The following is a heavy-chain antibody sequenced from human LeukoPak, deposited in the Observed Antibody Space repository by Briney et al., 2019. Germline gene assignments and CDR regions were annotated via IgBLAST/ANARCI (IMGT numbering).Heavy chain of an antibody. V-gene: IGHV3-9*01. CDR1: RFSFSAYP. J-gene: IGHJ5*02. Sequence: PGGSLRLSCEASRFSFSAYPMGWVRRAPGKGLEWVSGISWNSGSIGYADSVKGRFTISRDNAKNSLYLQMTSLRADDTGVYYCLQYNAGTTWGPGTLVTVSS. CDR2: ISWNSGSI. D-gene: IGHD3-10*01. CDR3: LQYNAGTT.